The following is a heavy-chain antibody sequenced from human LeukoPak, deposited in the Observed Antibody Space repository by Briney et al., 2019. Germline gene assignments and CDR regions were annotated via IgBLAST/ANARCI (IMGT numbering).Heavy chain of an antibody. Sequence: PGGSLRLSCAASGFTFSSYEMNWVRQAPGKGLEWVSYISSSGSTIYYADSVKGRFTISRDNSKNTLYLQMNSLRAEDTAVYYCATRGAYSPPNWGQGTWSASPQ. CDR2: ISSSGSTI. V-gene: IGHV3-48*03. CDR3: ATRGAYSPPN. D-gene: IGHD5-18*01. CDR1: GFTFSSYE. J-gene: IGHJ4*02.